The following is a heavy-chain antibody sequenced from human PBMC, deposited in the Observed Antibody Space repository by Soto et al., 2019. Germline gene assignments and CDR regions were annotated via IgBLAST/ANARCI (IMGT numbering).Heavy chain of an antibody. CDR2: INQDGSEI. CDR3: ARDFCPVPTCYDL. D-gene: IGHD2-2*01. V-gene: IGHV3-7*01. CDR1: GFAFSFYW. J-gene: IGHJ4*02. Sequence: GGSLRLSCEVSGFAFSFYWMSWVRQAPGKGLEWVANINQDGSEINFVDSVKGRFTISRDNAKNLLYLQMNSLRAEDTAVYYCARDFCPVPTCYDLWGQGVLVTVSS.